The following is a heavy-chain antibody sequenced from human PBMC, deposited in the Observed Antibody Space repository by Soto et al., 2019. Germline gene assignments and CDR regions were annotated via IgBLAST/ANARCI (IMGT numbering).Heavy chain of an antibody. CDR1: GFTFSNYE. D-gene: IGHD6-19*01. Sequence: GSLRLSCVASGFTFSNYEMNWVRQAPGRGLEWVAYISGSGSVIYYADSVQGRFSIYRDNAKNSLHLQMHSLRVEDTALYFCARDSESSGSLGPWGQGTLVTVSS. V-gene: IGHV3-48*03. J-gene: IGHJ5*02. CDR2: ISGSGSVI. CDR3: ARDSESSGSLGP.